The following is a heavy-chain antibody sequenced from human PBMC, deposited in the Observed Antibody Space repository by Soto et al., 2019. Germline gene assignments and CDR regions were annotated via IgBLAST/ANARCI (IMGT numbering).Heavy chain of an antibody. J-gene: IGHJ6*02. Sequence: QVQLVQSGAEVKKPGASVKVSCKASGYTFNRYYMHWVRQAPGQGLEWMGMINPSGTITSYAQKFQGRVTMTRDTSTITLFMELSMLRSDDTALYYCTRGSFLDWSCMDVWGQGTTGTFSS. V-gene: IGHV1-46*02. CDR3: TRGSFLDWSCMDV. D-gene: IGHD3-3*01. CDR1: GYTFNRYY. CDR2: INPSGTIT.